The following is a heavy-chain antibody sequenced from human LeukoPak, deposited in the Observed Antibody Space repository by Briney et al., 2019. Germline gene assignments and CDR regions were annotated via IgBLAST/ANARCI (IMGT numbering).Heavy chain of an antibody. D-gene: IGHD3-9*01. J-gene: IGHJ4*02. CDR1: GFTFSSYA. V-gene: IGHV3-23*01. CDR3: ASWRYDILTGDY. CDR2: ISGSGGST. Sequence: PGGSLRLSCAASGFTFSSYAMSWVRQAPGKGLGWVSAISGSGGSTLYADSVKGRFTISRDNAKKTLYLQMNSLRAEDTAVYYCASWRYDILTGDYWGQGTLVTV.